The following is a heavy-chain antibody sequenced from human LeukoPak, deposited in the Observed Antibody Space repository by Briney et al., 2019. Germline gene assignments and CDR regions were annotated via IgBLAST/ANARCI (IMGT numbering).Heavy chain of an antibody. CDR2: IKQDGSAK. CDR3: ARTAITMVRGVIYYYYYMDV. CDR1: GFTFSTYW. D-gene: IGHD3-10*01. J-gene: IGHJ6*03. V-gene: IGHV3-7*01. Sequence: PGGSLRLSCAATGFTFSTYWMSWVRQAPGKGLEWVANIKQDGSAKYYVDSVKGRFTISRDNAKNTLYLQMNSLRAEDTAVYYCARTAITMVRGVIYYYYYMDVWGKGTTVTISS.